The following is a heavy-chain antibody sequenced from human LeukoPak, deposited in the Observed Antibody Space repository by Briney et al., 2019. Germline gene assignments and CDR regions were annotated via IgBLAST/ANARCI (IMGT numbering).Heavy chain of an antibody. J-gene: IGHJ4*02. D-gene: IGHD6-19*01. Sequence: GGSLRLSCAASGFTFDDYAMHWVRHAPGKGLEWVSLITGDAGRTYFADLVKGRFTISRDNSKNSLYLQMNSLRPEDTALYYCAREGPIAVAGYFDYWGRGSLVTVSS. V-gene: IGHV3-43*02. CDR3: AREGPIAVAGYFDY. CDR1: GFTFDDYA. CDR2: ITGDAGRT.